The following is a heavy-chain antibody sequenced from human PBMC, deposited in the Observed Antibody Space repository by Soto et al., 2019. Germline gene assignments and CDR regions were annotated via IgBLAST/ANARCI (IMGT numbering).Heavy chain of an antibody. CDR1: GFTFSSYS. V-gene: IGHV3-21*01. D-gene: IGHD3-9*01. Sequence: GGSLRLSCAASGFTFSSYSMNWVRQAPGKGLEWVSSISSSSSYIYYADSVKGRSTISRDNAKNSLYLQMNSLRAEDTAVYYCARDRYDILTGYSYYYYYGMDVWGQGTTVTVSS. CDR2: ISSSSSYI. CDR3: ARDRYDILTGYSYYYYYGMDV. J-gene: IGHJ6*02.